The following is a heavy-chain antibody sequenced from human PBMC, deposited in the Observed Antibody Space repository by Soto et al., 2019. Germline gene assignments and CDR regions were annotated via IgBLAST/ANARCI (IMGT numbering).Heavy chain of an antibody. J-gene: IGHJ4*02. Sequence: PGESLKISCKGSGYSFTSYWIGWVRQMPGKGLEWMGIIYPGDSDTRYSPSFQGQVTISADKSISTAYLQWSSLKASDTAMYYCARLSQWGVWGNYYDSSGYSTYFDYWGQGTLVTVSS. D-gene: IGHD3-22*01. CDR2: IYPGDSDT. V-gene: IGHV5-51*01. CDR3: ARLSQWGVWGNYYDSSGYSTYFDY. CDR1: GYSFTSYW.